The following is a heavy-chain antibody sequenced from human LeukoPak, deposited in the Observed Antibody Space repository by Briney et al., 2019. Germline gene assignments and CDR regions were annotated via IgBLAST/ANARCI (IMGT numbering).Heavy chain of an antibody. D-gene: IGHD2-2*01. J-gene: IGHJ6*02. CDR3: ARTVVVPAAMSHAYYYYGMDV. V-gene: IGHV4-4*07. Sequence: SETLSLTCTVSDGSISSYYWSWIRQPAGKGLEWIGRIYTSGSTNYNPSLKSRVTMSVDTSKNQFSLKLSSVTAADTAVYYCARTVVVPAAMSHAYYYYGMDVWGQGTTVTVSS. CDR1: DGSISSYY. CDR2: IYTSGST.